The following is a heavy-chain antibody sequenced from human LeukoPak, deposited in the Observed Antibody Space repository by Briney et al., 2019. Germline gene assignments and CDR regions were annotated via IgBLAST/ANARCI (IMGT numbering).Heavy chain of an antibody. CDR1: GFTFSNYA. D-gene: IGHD3-16*01. CDR2: ISGSGGSR. Sequence: GGSLRLSCAASGFTFSNYAMSWVRQAPGKGLEWVSAISGSGGSRYYGDSVKGRFTISRDNSKNTFYLQMNSLRAEDTAVYYCAKGVGGRHCYYGMDVWGQGTTVTVSS. J-gene: IGHJ6*01. CDR3: AKGVGGRHCYYGMDV. V-gene: IGHV3-23*01.